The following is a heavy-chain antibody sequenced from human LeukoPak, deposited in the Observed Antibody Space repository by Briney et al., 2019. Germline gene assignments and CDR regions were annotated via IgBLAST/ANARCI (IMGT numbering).Heavy chain of an antibody. V-gene: IGHV3-23*01. CDR2: ISGSGSST. Sequence: LSLTCTVSGGSISSGGYYWSWIRQHPGKGLEWVSIISGSGSSTYYADSVKGRFTISRDSSKNTLYLQLNSLRAEDTAVYYCAKGRDGFRLLDYWGQGTLVTVSS. CDR3: AKGRDGFRLLDY. D-gene: IGHD5-24*01. CDR1: GGSISSGGYY. J-gene: IGHJ4*02.